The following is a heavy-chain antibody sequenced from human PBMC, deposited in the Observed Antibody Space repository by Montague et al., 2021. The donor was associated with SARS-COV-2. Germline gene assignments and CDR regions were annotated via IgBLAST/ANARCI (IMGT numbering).Heavy chain of an antibody. CDR2: IRSKVNNYAT. Sequence: RILSWSVSGFTFSGSAMHWVRQASGKGLEWVGRIRSKVNNYATTYAAAVKGRFTISRDDSKNAAYLQMNSLKSEDTAVYYCIRSLDYRDYLDYWGQGTLVTVSS. J-gene: IGHJ4*02. CDR3: IRSLDYRDYLDY. V-gene: IGHV3-73*01. CDR1: GFTFSGSA. D-gene: IGHD4/OR15-4a*01.